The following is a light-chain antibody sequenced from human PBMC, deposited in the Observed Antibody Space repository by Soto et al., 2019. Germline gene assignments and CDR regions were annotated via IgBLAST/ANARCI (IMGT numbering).Light chain of an antibody. CDR3: QQRSNWPLFT. CDR1: QSVSSN. J-gene: IGKJ3*01. CDR2: GAS. Sequence: EIVMTQSPATLSVSPFERATLSFRASQSVSSNLAWYQQKPGQAPRLLIYGASTRATVIPAGSSGSGSGTDFTLTISSLEPEDFAVYYCQQRSNWPLFTFGPGTKVDIK. V-gene: IGKV3-15*01.